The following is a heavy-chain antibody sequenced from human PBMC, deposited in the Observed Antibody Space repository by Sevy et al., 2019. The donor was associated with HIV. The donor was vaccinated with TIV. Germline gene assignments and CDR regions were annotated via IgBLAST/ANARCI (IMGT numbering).Heavy chain of an antibody. CDR2: IRQDGNEI. CDR3: ARHYFDV. V-gene: IGHV3-7*01. CDR1: GFTFNTYW. J-gene: IGHJ4*02. Sequence: GGSLRLSCAASGFTFNTYWMQWVRQAPGKGLEWVANIRQDGNEIYYADSVKGRFTISRDNAMQSLYLEMNYWRVEDSVIYYCARHYFDVWGQGTLVTVSS.